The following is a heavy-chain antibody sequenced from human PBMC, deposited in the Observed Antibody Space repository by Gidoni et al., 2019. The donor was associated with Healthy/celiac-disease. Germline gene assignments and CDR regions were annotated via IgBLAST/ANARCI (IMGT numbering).Heavy chain of an antibody. CDR1: GFTFSSYA. D-gene: IGHD5-12*01. V-gene: IGHV3-30-3*01. J-gene: IGHJ4*02. CDR3: ARDQGMATTNFDY. Sequence: QVQLVESGGGVVQPGRSLRLSCAASGFTFSSYAMHWVRQAPGKGLEWVAVISYDGSNKYYADSVKGRFTISRDNSKNTLYLQMNSLRAEDTAVYYCARDQGMATTNFDYWGQGTLVTVSS. CDR2: ISYDGSNK.